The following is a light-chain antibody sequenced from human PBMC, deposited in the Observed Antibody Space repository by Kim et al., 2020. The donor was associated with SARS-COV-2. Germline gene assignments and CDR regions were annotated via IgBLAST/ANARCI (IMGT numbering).Light chain of an antibody. J-gene: IGLJ2*01. CDR1: STDVGSYNL. CDR2: EVS. CDR3: CSYAGSTTVI. V-gene: IGLV2-23*02. Sequence: GQSSTISCTGTSTDVGSYNLVSWYQHHPGKAPKLMIYEVSKRPSGVSNRFSGSKSGNTASLTISGLQAEDEADYYCCSYAGSTTVIFGGGTQLTVL.